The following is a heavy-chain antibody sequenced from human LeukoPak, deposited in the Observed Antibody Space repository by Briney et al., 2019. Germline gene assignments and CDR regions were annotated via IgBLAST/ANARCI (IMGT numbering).Heavy chain of an antibody. J-gene: IGHJ4*02. D-gene: IGHD5-12*01. CDR2: ISSSSSYI. V-gene: IGHV3-21*01. Sequence: GGSLRLSCTTSGFTFGDYAMNWVRQAPGKGLEWVSSISSSSSYIYYADSVKGRFTISRDNAKNSLYLQMNSLRAEDTAVYYCARASWSGYKNFDYWGQGTLVTVSS. CDR1: GFTFGDYA. CDR3: ARASWSGYKNFDY.